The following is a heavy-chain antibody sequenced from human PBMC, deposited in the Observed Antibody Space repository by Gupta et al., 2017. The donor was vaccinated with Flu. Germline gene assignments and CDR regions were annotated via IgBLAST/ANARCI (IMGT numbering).Heavy chain of an antibody. V-gene: IGHV3-23*01. D-gene: IGHD3-22*01. CDR3: AKGSITMIVVVTPYYFDY. CDR2: ISGSGGST. Sequence: KGLEWVSAISGSGGSTYYADSVKGRFTISRDNSKNTLYLQMNSLRAEDTAVYYCAKGSITMIVVVTPYYFDYWGQGTLVTVSS. J-gene: IGHJ4*02.